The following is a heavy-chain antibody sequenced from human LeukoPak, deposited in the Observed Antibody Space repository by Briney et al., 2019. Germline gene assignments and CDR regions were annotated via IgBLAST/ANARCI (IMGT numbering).Heavy chain of an antibody. CDR3: ARVRIPVAGDAFDI. J-gene: IGHJ3*02. CDR2: VNPNSGAT. V-gene: IGHV1-2*02. CDR1: GYTFNGYY. Sequence: ASVKVSCKASGYTFNGYYLHWVRQAHGQGLEWMGWVNPNSGATTYAQKFQGRVTMTRDTSISTAYMELSRLRSDDTAVYFCARVRIPVAGDAFDIWGQGTMVTVSS. D-gene: IGHD6-19*01.